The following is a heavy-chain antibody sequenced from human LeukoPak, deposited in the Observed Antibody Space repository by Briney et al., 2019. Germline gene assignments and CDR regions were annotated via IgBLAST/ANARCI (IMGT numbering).Heavy chain of an antibody. D-gene: IGHD5-18*01. Sequence: GGSLRLSCAASGFSFTTSWMSGVRQAPGKGLEGVVSIEQDGSEKYYVDSVKGRFTISRDNAKNSLFLQMNSLRAEDTAVYYCAKGHTSLAPGGQGALVTVSS. CDR2: IEQDGSEK. CDR1: GFSFTTSW. J-gene: IGHJ4*02. CDR3: AKGHTSLAP. V-gene: IGHV3-7*01.